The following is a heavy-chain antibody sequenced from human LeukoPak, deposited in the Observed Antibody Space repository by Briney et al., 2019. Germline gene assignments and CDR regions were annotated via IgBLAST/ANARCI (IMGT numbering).Heavy chain of an antibody. CDR1: GGSISSGSYY. Sequence: PSQTLSLTCTVSGGSISSGSYYWSWIRQPAGKGLEWIGRIYTSGSTNYNPSLKSRVTISVDTSKNQFSLKLGSVTAADTAVYYCARGLYDYVWGSYRYIDYWGQGTLVTVSS. CDR2: IYTSGST. J-gene: IGHJ4*02. CDR3: ARGLYDYVWGSYRYIDY. V-gene: IGHV4-61*02. D-gene: IGHD3-16*02.